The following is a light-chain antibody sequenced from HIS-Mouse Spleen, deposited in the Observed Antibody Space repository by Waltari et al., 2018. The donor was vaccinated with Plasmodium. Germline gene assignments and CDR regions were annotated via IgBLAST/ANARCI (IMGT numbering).Light chain of an antibody. CDR3: QQYYSTPLT. CDR2: LAS. CDR1: QSVLYSSNNKNY. V-gene: IGKV4-1*01. Sequence: DIVMTQSPDSLAVSLGDRATINCKSRQSVLYSSNNKNYLAWYQQKPGKPPKRLIYLASTRESGVPDRFSGSGSGTDFTLTISSLQAEDVAVYYCQQYYSTPLTFGGGTKVEIK. J-gene: IGKJ4*01.